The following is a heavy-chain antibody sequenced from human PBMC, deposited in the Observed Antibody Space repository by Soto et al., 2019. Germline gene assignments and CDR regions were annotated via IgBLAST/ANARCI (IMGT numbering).Heavy chain of an antibody. CDR1: GGSISSYY. CDR2: IHDSGST. CDR3: ARRIQNNYGFDV. Sequence: QVQLQESGPGLVKPSETLSLTCTVSGGSISSYYWSWIRQAPGKGLEWIAYIHDSGSTKYNPSLQTRVATSVDTSKNQFSLKLNSVTAADAAVYYCARRIQNNYGFDVWGQGTTVTVSS. J-gene: IGHJ6*02. V-gene: IGHV4-59*01.